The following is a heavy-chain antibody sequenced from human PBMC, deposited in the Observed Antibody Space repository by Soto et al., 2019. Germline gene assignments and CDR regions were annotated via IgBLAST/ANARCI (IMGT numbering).Heavy chain of an antibody. CDR3: ARKTDSGWDGGF. Sequence: EVRLVETGGGLIQPGGSLRLSCAVSGFSVSDNYMYWVRQAPGKGLEWVSLIYSVGTARYADSVRGRFTISRDKSKNTLYLQMNSRREEDTAVYQCARKTDSGWDGGFWGQGTLVTVSS. CDR1: GFSVSDNY. CDR2: IYSVGTA. D-gene: IGHD6-19*01. J-gene: IGHJ4*02. V-gene: IGHV3-53*02.